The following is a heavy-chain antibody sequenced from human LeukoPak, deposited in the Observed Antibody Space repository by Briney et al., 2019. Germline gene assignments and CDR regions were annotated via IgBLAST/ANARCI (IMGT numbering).Heavy chain of an antibody. CDR3: ARFPPYSSGFDY. CDR1: GGSISSSNW. J-gene: IGHJ4*02. Sequence: SETLSLTCAVSGGSISSSNWWSWVRQPPGKGLKWIGEIYHSGSTNYNPSLKSRVTISVDKSKNQFSLKLSSVTAADTAVYYCARFPPYSSGFDYWGQGTLVTVSS. CDR2: IYHSGST. D-gene: IGHD6-19*01. V-gene: IGHV4-4*02.